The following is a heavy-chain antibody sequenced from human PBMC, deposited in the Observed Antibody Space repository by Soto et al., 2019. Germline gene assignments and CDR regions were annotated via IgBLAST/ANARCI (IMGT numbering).Heavy chain of an antibody. CDR1: GFTFSSSD. Sequence: EVQLVESGGGLVQPGESLRLSCAASGFTFSSSDMHWVRQAPGKGLEWVSAIGTIDDTYYPGSVKGRFTISRENAKNSLYLQMNSLTAGDTAVYYCVREVRSGAWNDWCCDLWGRGTLVTVSS. CDR2: IGTIDDT. D-gene: IGHD2-21*02. J-gene: IGHJ2*01. CDR3: VREVRSGAWNDWCCDL. V-gene: IGHV3-13*01.